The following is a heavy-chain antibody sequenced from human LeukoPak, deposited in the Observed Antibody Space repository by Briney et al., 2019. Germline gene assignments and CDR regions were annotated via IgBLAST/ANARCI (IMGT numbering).Heavy chain of an antibody. J-gene: IGHJ6*02. V-gene: IGHV3-21*01. CDR1: GFTFSSYS. CDR2: ISSSSSYI. Sequence: GGSLRLSCAASGFTFSSYSMNWVRQAPGKGLEWVSSISSSSSYIYYADSVKGRFTISRDSAKNSLYLQMNSLRAEDTAVYYCARASLSDYGDYYYYGMDVWGQGTTVTVSS. CDR3: ARASLSDYGDYYYYGMDV. D-gene: IGHD4-17*01.